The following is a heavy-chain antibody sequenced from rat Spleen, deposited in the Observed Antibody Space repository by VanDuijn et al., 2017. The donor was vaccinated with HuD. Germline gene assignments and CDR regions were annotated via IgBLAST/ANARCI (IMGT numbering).Heavy chain of an antibody. CDR1: GFTFSDYY. D-gene: IGHD1-10*01. CDR2: ISSDGGRN. V-gene: IGHV5-29*01. CDR3: ARPTTTGVMDA. J-gene: IGHJ2*01. Sequence: EVQLVESGGGLVQPGRSLKLSCAASGFTFSDYYMAWVRQAPTKGLEWVTTISSDGGRNYYRDSVKGRFTISRDNAKSSLYLQMDSLRSADTATYYCARPTTTGVMDAWGQGVMVTVSS.